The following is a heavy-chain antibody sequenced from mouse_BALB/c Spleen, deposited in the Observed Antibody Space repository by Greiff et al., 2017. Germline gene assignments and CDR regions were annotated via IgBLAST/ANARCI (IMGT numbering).Heavy chain of an antibody. V-gene: IGHV5-6-5*01. CDR3: AREPYRYDGYYAMDY. Sequence: EVMLVESGGGLVKPGGSLKLSCAASGFTFSSYAMSWVRQTPEKRLEWVASISSGGSTYYPDSVKGRFTISRDNARNILYLQMSSLRSEDTAMYYCAREPYRYDGYYAMDYWGQGTSVTVSS. CDR1: GFTFSSYA. CDR2: ISSGGST. D-gene: IGHD2-14*01. J-gene: IGHJ4*01.